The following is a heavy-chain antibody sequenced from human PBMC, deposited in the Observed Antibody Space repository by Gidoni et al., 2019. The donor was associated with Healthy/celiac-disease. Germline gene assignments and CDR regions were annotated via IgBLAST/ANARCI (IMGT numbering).Heavy chain of an antibody. CDR1: GFTFSSYR. Sequence: EVQLVETGGCMVKPGGSLRLSCAASGFTFSSYRMNWVRQAPGKGLEWGASISSSSSYIAYADSVKGRFTISRDNAKNSLYLQMNSLRAEDTAVYYCARDSAPFVVVPAAMRYGMDVWGQGTTVPVSS. CDR2: ISSSSSYI. V-gene: IGHV3-21*01. CDR3: ARDSAPFVVVPAAMRYGMDV. D-gene: IGHD2-2*01. J-gene: IGHJ6*02.